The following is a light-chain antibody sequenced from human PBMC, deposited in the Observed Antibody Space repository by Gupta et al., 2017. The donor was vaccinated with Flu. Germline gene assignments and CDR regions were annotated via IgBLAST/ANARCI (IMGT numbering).Light chain of an antibody. J-gene: IGKJ3*01. CDR3: QQENDWPLT. V-gene: IGKV3-15*01. Sequence: PATLSWSPGERATLSCRASQSIDKYLAWYRQTPGQAPRLLIYGASTRADGIPARFSGSGSGTEFTLTISSRQSEDFAVYYCQQENDWPLTFGHGTKVDVK. CDR2: GAS. CDR1: QSIDKY.